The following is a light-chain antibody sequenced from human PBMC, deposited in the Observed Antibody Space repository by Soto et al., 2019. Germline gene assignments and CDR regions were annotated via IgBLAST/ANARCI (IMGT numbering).Light chain of an antibody. CDR2: DAS. Sequence: DIQMTQSPSTLSASIGDRVTITCRASQSISGWLAWYQQKPGKAPKLLIYDASNLESGVPSRFSGSGSGTEFPLTISSLQPDDFATYYCQQYNRYSSFPFGQGTNLEIK. V-gene: IGKV1-5*01. CDR1: QSISGW. CDR3: QQYNRYSSFP. J-gene: IGKJ2*01.